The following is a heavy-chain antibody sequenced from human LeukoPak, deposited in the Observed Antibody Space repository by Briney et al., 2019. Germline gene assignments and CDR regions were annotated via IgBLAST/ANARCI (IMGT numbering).Heavy chain of an antibody. D-gene: IGHD3-22*01. J-gene: IGHJ4*02. Sequence: GGSLRLSCAASGFTFTTYWMGWIRQAPGKGLEWVSYISSSGSTIYYADSVKGRFTISRDNAKNSLYLQMNSLRAEDTAVYYCARGDYYDSSGYYYGVFDYWGQGTLVTVSS. CDR3: ARGDYYDSSGYYYGVFDY. CDR2: ISSSGSTI. V-gene: IGHV3-11*04. CDR1: GFTFTTYW.